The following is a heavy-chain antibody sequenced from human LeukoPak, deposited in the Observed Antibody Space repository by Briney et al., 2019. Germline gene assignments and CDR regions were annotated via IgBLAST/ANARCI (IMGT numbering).Heavy chain of an antibody. Sequence: PSETLSLTCAVYGGSFSGYYWSWIRQPPGKGLEWIGEISHSGSTNYNPSLKSRVTISVDTSKNQFSLKLSSVTAADTAVYYCARGQPQEDTAMVDFDYWGQGTLVTVSS. CDR3: ARGQPQEDTAMVDFDY. J-gene: IGHJ4*02. CDR2: ISHSGST. V-gene: IGHV4-34*01. D-gene: IGHD5-18*01. CDR1: GGSFSGYY.